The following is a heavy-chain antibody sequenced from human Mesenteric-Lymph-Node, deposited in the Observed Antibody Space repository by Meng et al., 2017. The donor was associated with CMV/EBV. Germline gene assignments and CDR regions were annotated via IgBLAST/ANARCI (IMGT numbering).Heavy chain of an antibody. J-gene: IGHJ4*02. Sequence: ASVKVSCKASGYTFISYGISWVRQAPGQGLEWMGWMNPYSGDTKFAQKFQGRFAMTRDTSTSTAYMDLSRLRSDDTAVYYCAKNRGWLIDFWGQGTLVTVSS. CDR3: AKNRGWLIDF. V-gene: IGHV1-2*02. D-gene: IGHD2/OR15-2a*01. CDR1: GYTFISYG. CDR2: MNPYSGDT.